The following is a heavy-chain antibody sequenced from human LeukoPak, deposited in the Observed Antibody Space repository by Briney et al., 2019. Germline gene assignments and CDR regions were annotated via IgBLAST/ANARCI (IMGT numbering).Heavy chain of an antibody. J-gene: IGHJ3*02. CDR3: ARGGFTTMVRGVIITLDAFDI. CDR2: INPGGGST. V-gene: IGHV1-46*01. Sequence: GASVKVSCKASGYSFTNYYLHWVRQAPGQGFAWMGIINPGGGSTHYAQKFQGRVTMTRDTSTSTVYMELSSLRSEETAVYYCARGGFTTMVRGVIITLDAFDIWGEGTMVTVSS. D-gene: IGHD3-10*01. CDR1: GYSFTNYY.